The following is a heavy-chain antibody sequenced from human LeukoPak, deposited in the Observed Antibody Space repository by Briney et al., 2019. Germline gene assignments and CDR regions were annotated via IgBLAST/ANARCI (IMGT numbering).Heavy chain of an antibody. CDR1: GFTFSSYA. V-gene: IGHV3-23*01. Sequence: PGGSLRLSCAASGFTFSSYAMSWVRQAPGKGLEWVSAISGSGGSTYYADSVKGRFTISRDNSKNTLYLQMNSLRAEDTAVYYCAKYYYDSSGYYFDYYYYGMDVSGQGTKLTVSS. J-gene: IGHJ6*02. CDR3: AKYYYDSSGYYFDYYYYGMDV. CDR2: ISGSGGST. D-gene: IGHD3-22*01.